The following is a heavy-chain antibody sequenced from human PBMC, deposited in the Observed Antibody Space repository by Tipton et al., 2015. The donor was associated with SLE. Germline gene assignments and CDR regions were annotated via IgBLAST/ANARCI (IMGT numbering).Heavy chain of an antibody. D-gene: IGHD4-23*01. Sequence: SLRLSCAGSGFMLSTYWMTWVRQAPGKGLEWVANINQDGSVKYYVDSVKGRFTISRDNAKNSVYLQMDRLRAEDTAVYYCVRAVGASGGHWGQGTLVTVSS. V-gene: IGHV3-7*04. CDR2: INQDGSVK. CDR3: VRAVGASGGH. J-gene: IGHJ4*02. CDR1: GFMLSTYW.